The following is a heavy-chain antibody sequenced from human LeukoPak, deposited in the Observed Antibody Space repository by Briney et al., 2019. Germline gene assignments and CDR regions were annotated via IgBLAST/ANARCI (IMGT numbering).Heavy chain of an antibody. J-gene: IGHJ1*01. CDR3: ASWGQWLPREYFQH. CDR2: IYHSGST. V-gene: IGHV4-38-2*01. CDR1: GYSISSGYY. Sequence: SETLSLTCAVSGYSISSGYYWCWIRQPPGKGLEWIGSIYHSGSTYYNPSLKSRVTISVDTSKNQFSLKLSSVTAADTAVYYCASWGQWLPREYFQHWGQGTLVTVSS. D-gene: IGHD6-19*01.